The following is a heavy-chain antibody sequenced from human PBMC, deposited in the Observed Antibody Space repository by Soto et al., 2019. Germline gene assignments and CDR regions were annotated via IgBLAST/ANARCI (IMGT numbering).Heavy chain of an antibody. CDR2: ISQSGAT. CDR1: GGSITSGAYS. J-gene: IGHJ5*02. CDR3: DRGIWNIEEKICGFYLDP. D-gene: IGHD2-15*01. V-gene: IGHV4-30-2*01. Sequence: SETLSLTCAVSGGSITSGAYSLSWIRQPPGKVLEWLGYISQSGATYYNPSLERRVTISMDRSKNAFSLHMSSVTADDTAVYYCDRGIWNIEEKICGFYLDPWCPVRLITVSS.